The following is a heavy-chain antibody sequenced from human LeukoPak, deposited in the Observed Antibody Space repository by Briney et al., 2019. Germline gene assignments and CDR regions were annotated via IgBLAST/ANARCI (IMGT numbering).Heavy chain of an antibody. Sequence: GGSLRLSCAASGFTFSSYAMHWVRQAPGKGLEYVSAISSNGGSTYYANSVKGRFTISRDNSKNTLYLQMGSLRAEDMAVYYCARDQGSGFLEWLFAPHYMDVWGKGTTVTVSS. J-gene: IGHJ6*03. CDR2: ISSNGGST. D-gene: IGHD3-3*01. CDR1: GFTFSSYA. CDR3: ARDQGSGFLEWLFAPHYMDV. V-gene: IGHV3-64*01.